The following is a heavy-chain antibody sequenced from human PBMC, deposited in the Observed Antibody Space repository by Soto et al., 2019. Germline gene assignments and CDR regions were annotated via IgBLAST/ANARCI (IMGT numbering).Heavy chain of an antibody. CDR3: AKDMVRGVIILPLDAFDI. CDR2: ISWNSGSI. V-gene: IGHV3-9*01. D-gene: IGHD3-10*01. CDR1: GFTFDDYA. Sequence: EVQLVESGGGLVQPGRSLRLSCAASGFTFDDYAMHWVRQAPGKGLEWVSGISWNSGSIGYADSVKGRFTISRDNAKNSLYLQMNSLRAEDTALYYCAKDMVRGVIILPLDAFDIWGQGTMVTVSS. J-gene: IGHJ3*02.